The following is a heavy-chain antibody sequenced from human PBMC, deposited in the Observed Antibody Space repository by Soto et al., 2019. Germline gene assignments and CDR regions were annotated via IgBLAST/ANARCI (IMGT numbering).Heavy chain of an antibody. V-gene: IGHV3-33*01. D-gene: IGHD6-13*01. Sequence: GGSLRLSCAASGFTFSSYGMHWVRQAPGKGLEWVAVIWYDGSNKYYADSVKGRFTISRDNSKNTLYLQMNSLRAEDTAVYYCARDRGSSWYTTETTYYYYGMDVWGQGTTVTVSS. CDR2: IWYDGSNK. CDR3: ARDRGSSWYTTETTYYYYGMDV. J-gene: IGHJ6*02. CDR1: GFTFSSYG.